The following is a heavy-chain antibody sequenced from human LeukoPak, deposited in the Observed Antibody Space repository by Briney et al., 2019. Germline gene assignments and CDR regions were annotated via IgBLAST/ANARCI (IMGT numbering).Heavy chain of an antibody. V-gene: IGHV4-34*01. Sequence: SETLSLTCAVYGGSFSNYYWSWIRQPPGKGLEWIGEINHSGSTNYNPSLKSRVTISVDRSKNQFSLKLSSVTAADTAVYYCARDPYSSSSSDYWGQGTLVTVSS. J-gene: IGHJ4*02. CDR1: GGSFSNYY. CDR2: INHSGST. D-gene: IGHD6-6*01. CDR3: ARDPYSSSSSDY.